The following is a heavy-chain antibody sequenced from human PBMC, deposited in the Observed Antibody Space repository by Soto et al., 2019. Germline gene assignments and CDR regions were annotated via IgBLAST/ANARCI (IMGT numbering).Heavy chain of an antibody. D-gene: IGHD3-10*01. Sequence: GASVKVSCRASGYTFTSYYMHWVRQAPGQGLEWMGRINPSGGSTSYAQKFQGRVTMTRDTSTSTVYMELGSLRSEDTAVYYCARLAGFALAGCMGVGSQGTTVTVAS. J-gene: IGHJ6*02. CDR3: ARLAGFALAGCMGV. CDR1: GYTFTSYY. CDR2: INPSGGST. V-gene: IGHV1-46*01.